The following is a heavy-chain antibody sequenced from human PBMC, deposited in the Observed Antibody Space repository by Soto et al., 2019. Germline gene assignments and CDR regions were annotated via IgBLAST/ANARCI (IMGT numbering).Heavy chain of an antibody. CDR2: IYYSGST. CDR1: GGSISSGGSY. D-gene: IGHD2-15*01. Sequence: SSETLSLTCTVSGGSISSGGSYWSWIRQHPGKGLEWIGYIYYSGSTYYNPSLKSRVIISVDTSKNQFSLKLSSVTAADTAVYYCARVLGAVCSGGTCYFYYFDFWGQGTPVTVS. CDR3: ARVLGAVCSGGTCYFYYFDF. V-gene: IGHV4-31*03. J-gene: IGHJ4*02.